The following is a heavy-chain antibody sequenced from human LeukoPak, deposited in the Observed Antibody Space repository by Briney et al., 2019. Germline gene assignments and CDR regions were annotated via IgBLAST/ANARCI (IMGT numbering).Heavy chain of an antibody. CDR2: IYYSGST. CDR1: GGSISSYY. CDR3: AGVATISEPLYYFDY. J-gene: IGHJ4*02. V-gene: IGHV4-59*01. D-gene: IGHD5-24*01. Sequence: KSSETLSLTCTVSGGSISSYYWSWIRQPPGKGLEWIGYIYYSGSTNYNPSLKSRVTISVDTSKNQFSLKLSSVTAADTAVYYCAGVATISEPLYYFDYWGQGTLVTVSS.